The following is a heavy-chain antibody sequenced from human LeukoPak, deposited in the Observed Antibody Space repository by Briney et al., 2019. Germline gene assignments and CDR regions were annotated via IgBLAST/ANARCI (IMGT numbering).Heavy chain of an antibody. D-gene: IGHD3-16*01. J-gene: IGHJ6*02. V-gene: IGHV4-59*01. CDR2: IYNSGST. CDR1: GVSISSYD. Sequence: SETLSLTCTVSGVSISSYDWSWIRQPPGKGLEWIEYIYNSGSTNYNPSLKSRVTISVDTSKTQFSLTLSSVTTADTAVYYCARDRGRQVSYYYGMDVWGQGTTVTVSS. CDR3: ARDRGRQVSYYYGMDV.